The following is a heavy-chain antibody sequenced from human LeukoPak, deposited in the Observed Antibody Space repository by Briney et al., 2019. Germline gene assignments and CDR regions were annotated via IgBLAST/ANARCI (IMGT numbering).Heavy chain of an antibody. Sequence: LTGRSLRLSCAASGFTFSSYGMHWVRQAPGKGLEGVAVIWYDGSNKYYADSVKGRFTISRDNSKNTLYLQMNSLRAEDTAVYYCARDGIAVAPYYFDYWGQGTLVTVSS. CDR2: IWYDGSNK. CDR3: ARDGIAVAPYYFDY. D-gene: IGHD6-19*01. V-gene: IGHV3-33*01. J-gene: IGHJ4*02. CDR1: GFTFSSYG.